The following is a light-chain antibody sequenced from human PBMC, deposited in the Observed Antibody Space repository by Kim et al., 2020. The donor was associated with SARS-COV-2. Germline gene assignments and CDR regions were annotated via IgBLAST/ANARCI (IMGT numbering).Light chain of an antibody. CDR1: QSVSSSY. J-gene: IGKJ1*01. CDR3: QQYGSSPQT. CDR2: GAS. V-gene: IGKV3-20*01. Sequence: EIVLTQSPGTLSLSPGERATLSCRASQSVSSSYLAWYQQKPGQAPRLLIYGASSRATGIPDRFSGSGSGTDFTLTISRLEPEDFEVYYCQQYGSSPQTFGQGTKVDIK.